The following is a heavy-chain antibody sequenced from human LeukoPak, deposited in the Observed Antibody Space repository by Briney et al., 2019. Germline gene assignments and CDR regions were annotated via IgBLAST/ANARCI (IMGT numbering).Heavy chain of an antibody. J-gene: IGHJ4*02. Sequence: GGSLRLSCAAYGFTFSNYDMNWVRQAQGKGLEWVSSISTSSSYIYYADSVKGRFTISRDNAKNSLYLQLNSLRAEDTAVYYCARGWQQLVLWGQGTLVTVSS. CDR2: ISTSSSYI. CDR3: ARGWQQLVL. V-gene: IGHV3-21*01. CDR1: GFTFSNYD. D-gene: IGHD6-13*01.